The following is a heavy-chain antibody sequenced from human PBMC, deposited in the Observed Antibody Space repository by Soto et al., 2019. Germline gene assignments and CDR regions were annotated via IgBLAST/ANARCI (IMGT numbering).Heavy chain of an antibody. J-gene: IGHJ4*02. CDR2: IYSGGST. CDR3: ARDVFNRYCSGGSCYGPLFVY. D-gene: IGHD2-15*01. CDR1: GLTVSSNY. Sequence: GGSLRLSCAASGLTVSSNYMSWVRQAPGKGLEWVSVIYSGGSTYYADSVKGRFTISRDNSKNTLYLQMNSLRAEDTAVYYCARDVFNRYCSGGSCYGPLFVYWGQGTLVTVSS. V-gene: IGHV3-66*01.